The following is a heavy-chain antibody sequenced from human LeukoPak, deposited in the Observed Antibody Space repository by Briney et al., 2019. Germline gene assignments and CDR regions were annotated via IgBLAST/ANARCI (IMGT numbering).Heavy chain of an antibody. CDR1: GGPFSGYY. J-gene: IGHJ4*02. D-gene: IGHD2-2*01. Sequence: SETLSLTCAVYGGPFSGYYWSWVRQPPGKGLEWIGEINHSGSTNYNPSLKSRVTISVDTSKNQFSLKLSSVTAADTAVYYCARSRGGVVVPAAIVDYWGQGTLVTVSS. CDR3: ARSRGGVVVPAAIVDY. V-gene: IGHV4-34*01. CDR2: INHSGST.